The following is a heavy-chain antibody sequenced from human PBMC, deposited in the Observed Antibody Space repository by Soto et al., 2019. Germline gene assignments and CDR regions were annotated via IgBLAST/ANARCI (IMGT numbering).Heavy chain of an antibody. CDR3: ARKRFFWSGYYSSPGDAFDI. CDR1: GGSFSGYY. Sequence: PSETLSLTCAVYGGSFSGYYWSWIRQPPGKGLEWIGEINHSGSTNYNPSLKSRVTISVDTSKNQFSLKLSSVTAADTAVYYCARKRFFWSGYYSSPGDAFDIWGQGTMVTVSS. J-gene: IGHJ3*02. CDR2: INHSGST. D-gene: IGHD3-3*01. V-gene: IGHV4-34*01.